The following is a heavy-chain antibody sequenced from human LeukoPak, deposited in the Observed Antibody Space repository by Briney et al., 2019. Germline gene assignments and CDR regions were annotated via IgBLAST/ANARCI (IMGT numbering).Heavy chain of an antibody. Sequence: TSETLSLTCTVSGGSISSYYWSWIRQPPGKGLEWIGRIYTSGSTSYNPSLKSRVTMSVDTSKNQFSLKLSSVTAADTAVYYCAITPVGYCSSTSCRTMDVWGKGTTVTVSS. V-gene: IGHV4-4*07. J-gene: IGHJ6*04. D-gene: IGHD2-2*01. CDR2: IYTSGST. CDR3: AITPVGYCSSTSCRTMDV. CDR1: GGSISSYY.